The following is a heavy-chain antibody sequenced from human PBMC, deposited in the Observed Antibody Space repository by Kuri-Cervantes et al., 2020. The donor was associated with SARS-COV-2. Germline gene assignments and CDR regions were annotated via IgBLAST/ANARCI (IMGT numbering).Heavy chain of an antibody. CDR1: GFTFSSYA. Sequence: ETLSLTCAASGFTFSSYAMSWVRQAPGKGLEWVSAISGSGGSTYYADSVKGRFAISRDNSKNTLYLQMNSLRAEDTAVYYCARVISGYCTNGVCPYYFDYWGQGTLVTVSS. J-gene: IGHJ4*02. V-gene: IGHV3-23*01. D-gene: IGHD2-8*01. CDR3: ARVISGYCTNGVCPYYFDY. CDR2: ISGSGGST.